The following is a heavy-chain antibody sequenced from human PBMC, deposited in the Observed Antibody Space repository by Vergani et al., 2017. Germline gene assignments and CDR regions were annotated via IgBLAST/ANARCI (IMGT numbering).Heavy chain of an antibody. CDR1: EYSFVNYC. Sequence: EVELVQSGPEMRKPGESLKISFKGSEYSFVNYCIGFVRQIPGKGLEWMGIIYPADSDTRYSPSFQGQVTISADKSISTAFLQWDSLKASDTALYYCARHTTYTDSWGQGTLVTVSS. J-gene: IGHJ4*02. V-gene: IGHV5-51*01. CDR3: ARHTTYTDS. CDR2: IYPADSDT. D-gene: IGHD1-1*01.